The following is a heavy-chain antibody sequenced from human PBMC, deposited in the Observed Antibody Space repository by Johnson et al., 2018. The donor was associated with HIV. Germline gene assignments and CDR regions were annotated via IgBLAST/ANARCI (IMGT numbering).Heavy chain of an antibody. CDR2: IRYDGSNK. V-gene: IGHV3-30*02. CDR3: GGVGRTGSAFDM. J-gene: IGHJ3*02. Sequence: QEKLVESGGGVVQPGGSLRLSCVASGFTFSSYGMHWVRQAPGKGLEWVAFIRYDGSNKYYADSVKGRFPISRDNSKNTLYLQSNTLGDEDTAVYYCGGVGRTGSAFDMWGLGTMVTVSS. D-gene: IGHD2-15*01. CDR1: GFTFSSYG.